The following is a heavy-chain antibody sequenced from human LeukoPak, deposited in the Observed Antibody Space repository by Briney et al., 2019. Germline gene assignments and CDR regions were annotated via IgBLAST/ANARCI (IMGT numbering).Heavy chain of an antibody. CDR2: ISGSGGST. Sequence: GGSLRLSCAASGFTFSSYAMSWVRQAPGKGLEWVSAISGSGGSTYYADSVKGRFTISRDNSKNTLYLQMNSLRAEDTAVYYCAKDTAGWLPPLVHFDYWGQGTLVTVSS. J-gene: IGHJ4*02. D-gene: IGHD5-12*01. V-gene: IGHV3-23*01. CDR1: GFTFSSYA. CDR3: AKDTAGWLPPLVHFDY.